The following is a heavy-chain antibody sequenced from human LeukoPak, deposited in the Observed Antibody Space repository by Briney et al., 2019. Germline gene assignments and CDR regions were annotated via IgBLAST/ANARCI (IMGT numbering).Heavy chain of an antibody. Sequence: ASVKVSCKASGYTFTSYGISWVRQAAGRGLEWMGWISAYNGNTNYAQKLQGRLTMTPDTSTRTAYMELRRLRSDHTAVYYCARPEVGDNYDAFDIWGQGTMVTVSS. D-gene: IGHD1-26*01. V-gene: IGHV1-18*01. CDR3: ARPEVGDNYDAFDI. J-gene: IGHJ3*02. CDR2: ISAYNGNT. CDR1: GYTFTSYG.